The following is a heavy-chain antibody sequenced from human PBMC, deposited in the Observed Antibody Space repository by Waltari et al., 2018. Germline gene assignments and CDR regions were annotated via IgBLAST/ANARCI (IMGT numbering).Heavy chain of an antibody. CDR1: GYPISSNYY. CDR2: IYHTGST. J-gene: IGHJ5*02. V-gene: IGHV4-38-2*02. Sequence: QVQLQESGPGLVTPSETLSLTCKVSGYPISSNYYWGWIRQPPGKGPEWIGTIYHTGSTYYNPSLKSRVTISVDTSKNQFSLNLNSVTAADTAVYYCARAAYHDFWSGDYPYNWFDPWGQGTLVTVSS. CDR3: ARAAYHDFWSGDYPYNWFDP. D-gene: IGHD3-3*01.